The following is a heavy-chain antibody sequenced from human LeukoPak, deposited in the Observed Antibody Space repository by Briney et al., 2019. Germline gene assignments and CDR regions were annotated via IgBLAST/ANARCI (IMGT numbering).Heavy chain of an antibody. CDR3: ARRTKSTATEGYYYYYYMDV. CDR2: IIPIFGTA. J-gene: IGHJ6*03. CDR1: GYTFSSYA. Sequence: SVKVSCKASGYTFSSYAISWVRQAPGQGLEWMGGIIPIFGTANYAQKFQDRVTITADESTSTAYMELSSLRSEDTAVYYCARRTKSTATEGYYYYYYMDVWGKGTTVTVSS. D-gene: IGHD4-11*01. V-gene: IGHV1-69*13.